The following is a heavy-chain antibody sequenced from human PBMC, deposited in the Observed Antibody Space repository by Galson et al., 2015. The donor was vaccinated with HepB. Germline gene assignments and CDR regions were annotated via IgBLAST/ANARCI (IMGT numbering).Heavy chain of an antibody. Sequence: SVKVSCKASGGTFSRYSFSWVRQAPGQGLEWMGRIIPILGVTNYAQKFQGRVTITADKSTTTAYMELSSLRSEDTAVYYCARESGNESYGYYYDGAFDIWGQGTMVTVSS. D-gene: IGHD3-22*01. CDR2: IIPILGVT. J-gene: IGHJ3*02. CDR1: GGTFSRYS. CDR3: ARESGNESYGYYYDGAFDI. V-gene: IGHV1-69*04.